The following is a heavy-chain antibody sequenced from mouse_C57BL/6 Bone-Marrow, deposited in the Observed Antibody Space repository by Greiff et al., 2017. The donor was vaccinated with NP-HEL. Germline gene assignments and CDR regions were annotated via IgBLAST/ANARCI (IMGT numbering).Heavy chain of an antibody. CDR3: ARYAYYYGSSPDAMDY. Sequence: VKLQESGAELARPGASVKLSCKASGYTFTSYGISWVKQRTGQGLEWIGEIYPRSGNTYYNEKFKGKATLTADKSSSTAYMELRSLTSEDSAVYFCARYAYYYGSSPDAMDYWGQGTSVTVSS. CDR1: GYTFTSYG. V-gene: IGHV1-81*01. J-gene: IGHJ4*01. CDR2: IYPRSGNT. D-gene: IGHD1-1*01.